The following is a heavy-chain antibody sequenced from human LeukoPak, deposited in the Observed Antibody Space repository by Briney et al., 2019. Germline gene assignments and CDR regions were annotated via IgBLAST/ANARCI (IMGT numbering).Heavy chain of an antibody. V-gene: IGHV3-7*01. Sequence: GGSLRLSCAASGFTFSSYWMSWVRQAPGKGLEWVANIKQDGSEKYYVDSVKGRFTISRDNAKNSLYLQMNSLRAEDTAVYYCARVIRTVGVYYFDYWGQGTLVTVSS. CDR1: GFTFSSYW. CDR3: ARVIRTVGVYYFDY. CDR2: IKQDGSEK. J-gene: IGHJ4*02. D-gene: IGHD2-15*01.